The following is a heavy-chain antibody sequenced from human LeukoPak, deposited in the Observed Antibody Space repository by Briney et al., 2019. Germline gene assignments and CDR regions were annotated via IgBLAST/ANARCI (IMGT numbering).Heavy chain of an antibody. CDR3: ARSWTKIVVVTPEFDY. J-gene: IGHJ4*02. CDR2: IYYSGST. V-gene: IGHV4-39*01. D-gene: IGHD3-22*01. CDR1: GGSISSSSYY. Sequence: SETLSLTCTVSGGSISSSSYYWGWIRQPPGKGLEWIGSIYYSGSTYYNPSLKSRATISVDTSKNQFSLKLSSVPAADTAVYYCARSWTKIVVVTPEFDYWGQGTLVTVSS.